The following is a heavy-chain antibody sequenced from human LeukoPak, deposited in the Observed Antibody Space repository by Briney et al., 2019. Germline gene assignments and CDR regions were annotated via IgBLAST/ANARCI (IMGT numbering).Heavy chain of an antibody. J-gene: IGHJ4*02. CDR3: AKVHLTYYYDSSGYGFQDQ. Sequence: GGSLRLSCAASGFTFSSYAMHWVRQAPGKGLEWVAVISYDGSNKFYIESVKGRFTISRDNSKNTLCLQMNSLSAEYTAVYYCAKVHLTYYYDSSGYGFQDQWGQGALVTVSS. D-gene: IGHD3-22*01. CDR1: GFTFSSYA. CDR2: ISYDGSNK. V-gene: IGHV3-30*18.